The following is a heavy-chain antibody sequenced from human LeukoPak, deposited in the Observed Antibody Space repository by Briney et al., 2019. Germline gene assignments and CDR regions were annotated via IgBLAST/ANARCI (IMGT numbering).Heavy chain of an antibody. CDR1: GFTFTSYG. CDR2: IRYDASNE. CDR3: AKDTSYGSYAFDI. Sequence: PGGSLRLSCAASGFTFTSYGMHWVRQAPGKGLEWLTFIRYDASNEFYADSVKGRFTISRDNSKNTLYLQMNSLRAEDTAVYYCAKDTSYGSYAFDIWGQGTMVTVSS. D-gene: IGHD5-18*01. J-gene: IGHJ3*02. V-gene: IGHV3-30*02.